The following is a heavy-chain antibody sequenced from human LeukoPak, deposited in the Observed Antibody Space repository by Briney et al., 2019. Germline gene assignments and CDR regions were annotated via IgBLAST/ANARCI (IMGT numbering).Heavy chain of an antibody. J-gene: IGHJ3*02. CDR1: GYSFTSYW. D-gene: IGHD3-22*01. Sequence: GESLKISCKGSGYSFTSYWIGWVRQMPGKGLEWMGIIYPGDSDTRYSPSFQGQVTISADKSISTAYLQWSSLKASDTAMYYCARQYYYDSSGYYPDAFDIWGQGTTVTVSS. CDR2: IYPGDSDT. V-gene: IGHV5-51*01. CDR3: ARQYYYDSSGYYPDAFDI.